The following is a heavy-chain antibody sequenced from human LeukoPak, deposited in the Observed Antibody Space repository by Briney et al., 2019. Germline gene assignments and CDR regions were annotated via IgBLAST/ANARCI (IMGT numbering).Heavy chain of an antibody. D-gene: IGHD3-3*01. J-gene: IGHJ4*02. Sequence: GGSLRLSCAASGFTFSSYSINWVRQAPGKGLEWVSYISSSSSTIYYADSVKGRFTISRDNAKNSLYLQMNSLRAEDTAVYYCARDKSPDFWSGYYPLPDYWGQGTLVTVSS. CDR2: ISSSSSTI. V-gene: IGHV3-48*01. CDR3: ARDKSPDFWSGYYPLPDY. CDR1: GFTFSSYS.